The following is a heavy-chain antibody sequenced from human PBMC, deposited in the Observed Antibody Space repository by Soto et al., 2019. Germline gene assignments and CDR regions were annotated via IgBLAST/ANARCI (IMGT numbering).Heavy chain of an antibody. J-gene: IGHJ6*03. CDR2: IYYSGST. Sequence: ETLSLTCTVSGGSISSYYWSWIRQPPGKGLEWIGYIYYSGSTNYNPSLKSRVTISVDTSKNQFSLKLSSVTAADTAVYYCARLQLALYYYYMDVWGKGTTVTVSS. D-gene: IGHD2-2*01. CDR1: GGSISSYY. V-gene: IGHV4-59*08. CDR3: ARLQLALYYYYMDV.